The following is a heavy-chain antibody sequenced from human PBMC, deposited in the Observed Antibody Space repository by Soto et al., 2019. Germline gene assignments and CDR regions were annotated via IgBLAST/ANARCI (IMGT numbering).Heavy chain of an antibody. D-gene: IGHD3-22*01. CDR3: AEGYYYDSSGYRSDY. CDR2: INHSGST. V-gene: IGHV4-34*01. CDR1: GGSFSCYY. Sequence: SETLSLTCAVYGGSFSCYYWSWIRQPPGKGLEWIGEINHSGSTNYNPSLKSRVTISVDTSKNQFSLKLSSVTAADTAVYYCAEGYYYDSSGYRSDYWGQGTLVTVSS. J-gene: IGHJ4*02.